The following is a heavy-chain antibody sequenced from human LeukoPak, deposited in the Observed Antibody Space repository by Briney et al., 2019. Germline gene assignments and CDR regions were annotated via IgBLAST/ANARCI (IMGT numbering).Heavy chain of an antibody. Sequence: GASVKVSCKASGYTFTGYYMHWVRQAPGQGLEWMGWINPNSGGTNYAQKFQGRVTMTRDTSISTAYMELSRLRSDDTAVYYCATREPGIVVVPAARTDAFDIWGQGTMVTVSS. D-gene: IGHD2-2*01. CDR3: ATREPGIVVVPAARTDAFDI. J-gene: IGHJ3*02. CDR2: INPNSGGT. V-gene: IGHV1-2*02. CDR1: GYTFTGYY.